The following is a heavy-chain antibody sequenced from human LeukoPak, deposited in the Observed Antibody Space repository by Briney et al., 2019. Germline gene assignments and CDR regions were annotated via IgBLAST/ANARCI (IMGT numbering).Heavy chain of an antibody. V-gene: IGHV3-23*01. Sequence: PGGSVRLSCAASGFTFSNYAMSWVRQAPGKGLELVSAISGSGGSTYYADSVKGRFTISRDNSKNTLYLQMNSLRAEDTAVYYCAKDRSALGLGNGMDVWGQGTTVTVSS. CDR2: ISGSGGST. CDR1: GFTFSNYA. J-gene: IGHJ6*02. D-gene: IGHD3-16*01. CDR3: AKDRSALGLGNGMDV.